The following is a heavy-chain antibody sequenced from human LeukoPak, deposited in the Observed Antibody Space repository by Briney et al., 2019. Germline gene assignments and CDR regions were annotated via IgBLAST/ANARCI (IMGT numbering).Heavy chain of an antibody. V-gene: IGHV3-7*01. CDR2: IKQDGSVK. CDR1: GFTFSSYW. J-gene: IGHJ3*02. Sequence: PGGSLRLSCAASGFTFSSYWMSWVRQAPGKGLEWVANIKQDGSVKYYVDSVKGRFTISRDNAKNSLYLQMNSLRAEDTAVYYCVVILPAATDAFDIWGQGTMVTVSS. CDR3: VVILPAATDAFDI. D-gene: IGHD2-2*01.